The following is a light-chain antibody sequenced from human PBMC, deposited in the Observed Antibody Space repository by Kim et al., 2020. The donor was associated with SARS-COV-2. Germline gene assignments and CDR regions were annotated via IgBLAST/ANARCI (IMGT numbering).Light chain of an antibody. CDR1: QSVSSC. CDR3: EQCSNLYT. J-gene: IGKJ2*01. Sequence: LSLCRGERATFPCRASQSVSSCLAWEQQRPGQEARLLSYDESDRATGIQARFSGSGSGTDFTLTISSLGSEDFAVYYCEQCSNLYTFGQGTKVEI. CDR2: DES. V-gene: IGKV3-11*01.